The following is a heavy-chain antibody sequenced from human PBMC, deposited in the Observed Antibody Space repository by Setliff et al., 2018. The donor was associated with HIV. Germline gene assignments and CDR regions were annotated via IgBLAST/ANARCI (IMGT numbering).Heavy chain of an antibody. Sequence: PGESLTISCQGSGYSFANSWIGWVRQMPGKGLEWMGIIYPGDSDTTYSPSFQGQVTMSADKSISTAYLQWRSLKAPDTAMYYCAIIYYYDSSPVAFDIWGQGTMVTVSS. V-gene: IGHV5-51*01. CDR1: GYSFANSW. D-gene: IGHD3-22*01. CDR3: AIIYYYDSSPVAFDI. CDR2: IYPGDSDT. J-gene: IGHJ3*02.